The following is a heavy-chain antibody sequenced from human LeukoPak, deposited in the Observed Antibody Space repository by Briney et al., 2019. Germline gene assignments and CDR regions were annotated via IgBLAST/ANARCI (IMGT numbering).Heavy chain of an antibody. V-gene: IGHV4-61*02. CDR2: ISSSGST. CDR1: GDSISSGDYY. J-gene: IGHJ4*02. CDR3: AAQILLCHYY. Sequence: PSETLSLTCTVSGDSISSGDYYWSWIRQPAGKGLEWIGRISSSGSTNYNPSLKSRVTISVDTSKSQFSLNLTSVTAADTAVYYCAAQILLCHYYWGQGTPVTVSS. D-gene: IGHD2/OR15-2a*01.